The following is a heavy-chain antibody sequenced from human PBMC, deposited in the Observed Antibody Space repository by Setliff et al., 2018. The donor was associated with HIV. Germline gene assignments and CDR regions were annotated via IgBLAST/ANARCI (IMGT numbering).Heavy chain of an antibody. D-gene: IGHD3-22*01. V-gene: IGHV4-59*01. CDR1: GGSISSYY. CDR3: ARVTYYYDSSGFYYYYYYYMDV. Sequence: SETLSLTCTVSGGSISSYYWSWIRQPPGKGLEWIGYIYYSGSTNYNPSLKSRVTISVDTSKNQFSLKLSSVTAADTAVYYCARVTYYYDSSGFYYYYYYYMDVWGKGTTVTSP. CDR2: IYYSGST. J-gene: IGHJ6*03.